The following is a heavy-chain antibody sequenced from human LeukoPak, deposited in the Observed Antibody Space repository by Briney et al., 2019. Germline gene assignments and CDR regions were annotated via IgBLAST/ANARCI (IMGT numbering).Heavy chain of an antibody. Sequence: SVKVSCKAPGGTFSSYAISWVRQAPGQGLEWMGGIIPIFGTANYAQKFQGRVTITADESTSTAYMELSSLRSEDTAVYYCARARRDQYSSSWYNWFDPWGQGTLVTVSS. J-gene: IGHJ5*02. D-gene: IGHD6-13*01. CDR2: IIPIFGTA. V-gene: IGHV1-69*13. CDR1: GGTFSSYA. CDR3: ARARRDQYSSSWYNWFDP.